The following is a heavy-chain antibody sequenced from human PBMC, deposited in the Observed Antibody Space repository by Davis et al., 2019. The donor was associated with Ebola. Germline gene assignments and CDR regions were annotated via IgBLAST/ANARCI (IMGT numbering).Heavy chain of an antibody. J-gene: IGHJ4*02. V-gene: IGHV1-46*03. D-gene: IGHD6-13*01. CDR2: INPTGDDT. CDR3: ARGRAASGQSLFDY. CDR1: GYTFTAHY. Sequence: ASVKVSCKTSGYTFTAHYMHWVRQAPGQGLEWMGMINPTGDDTRNAQKFQGRVTVTRDTSTSTVYMEVSGLTAEDTAVYYCARGRAASGQSLFDYWGQGALVTVSS.